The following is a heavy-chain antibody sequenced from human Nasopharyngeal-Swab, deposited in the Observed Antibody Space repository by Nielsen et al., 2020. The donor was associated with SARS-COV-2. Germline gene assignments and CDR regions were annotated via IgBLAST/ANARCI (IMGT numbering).Heavy chain of an antibody. CDR3: ARDKSAALTPRSQYCFDY. Sequence: SSVTVSCKASRGTFSSYKISWVRQAPGQGLEWMGGIIPTFGTANYAQKFQGRVPNTADESTSTAYMELSSLRPVGTAVYYCARDKSAALTPRSQYCFDYWGQGTLVTVSS. CDR2: IIPTFGTA. CDR1: RGTFSSYK. J-gene: IGHJ4*02. D-gene: IGHD6-6*01. V-gene: IGHV1-69*13.